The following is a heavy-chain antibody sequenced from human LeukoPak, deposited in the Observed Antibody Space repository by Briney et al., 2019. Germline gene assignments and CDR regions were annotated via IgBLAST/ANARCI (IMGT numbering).Heavy chain of an antibody. J-gene: IGHJ3*02. D-gene: IGHD1-14*01. Sequence: PSETLSLTCTVSGGSISSYYWSWIRQPPGKGLKWIGYIYYSGSTNYNPSLKSRVTISVDTSKNQFSLKLSSVTAADTAVYYCARDLNNNDAFDIWGQGTMVTVSS. CDR2: IYYSGST. V-gene: IGHV4-59*01. CDR3: ARDLNNNDAFDI. CDR1: GGSISSYY.